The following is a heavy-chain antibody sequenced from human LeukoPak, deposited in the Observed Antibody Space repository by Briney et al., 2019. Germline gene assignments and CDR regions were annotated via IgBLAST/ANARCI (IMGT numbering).Heavy chain of an antibody. V-gene: IGHV3-7*01. D-gene: IGHD6-13*01. CDR2: IKQDGSEK. J-gene: IGHJ6*03. CDR3: ARGRFSIAAAGLRVGYYYMDV. Sequence: GGSLRLSCAASGFTFSSYWMSWVRQAPGKGLEWVANIKQDGSEKYYVDSVKGRFTISRDNAKNSLYPQMNVLRAEDTAVYYCARGRFSIAAAGLRVGYYYMDVWGKGTTVTVSS. CDR1: GFTFSSYW.